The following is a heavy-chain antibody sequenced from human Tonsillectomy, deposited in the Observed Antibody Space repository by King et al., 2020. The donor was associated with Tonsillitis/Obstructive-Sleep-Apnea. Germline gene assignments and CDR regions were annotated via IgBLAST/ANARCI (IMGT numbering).Heavy chain of an antibody. CDR3: AGDSLTYDAFDI. J-gene: IGHJ3*02. CDR1: GFTFNNYS. V-gene: IGHV3-21*01. CDR2: IDSSSSYI. Sequence: VQLVESGGGLVKPGGSLRLSCAASGFTFNNYSLNWVRQAPGKGLEWVSFIDSSSSYIYSTDSLKGRFTISRDNTNNSLYLQMNSLRADDTAMYYCAGDSLTYDAFDIWGQGTMVTVSS.